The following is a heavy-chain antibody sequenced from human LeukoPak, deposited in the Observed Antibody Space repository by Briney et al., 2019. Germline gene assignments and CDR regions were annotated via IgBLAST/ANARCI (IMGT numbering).Heavy chain of an antibody. J-gene: IGHJ6*02. V-gene: IGHV3-7*03. CDR2: TKPDGSAE. D-gene: IGHD5-12*01. CDR1: GFSFRNYW. Sequence: PGGSLRLSCAASGFSFRNYWMGWVRQAPGKGLEWVANTKPDGSAEYYADSVKGRFTISRDNAENSLHLQMNSLRTEDTALYFCARDAWRRAFNYGMDVWGQGTTVAVSS. CDR3: ARDAWRRAFNYGMDV.